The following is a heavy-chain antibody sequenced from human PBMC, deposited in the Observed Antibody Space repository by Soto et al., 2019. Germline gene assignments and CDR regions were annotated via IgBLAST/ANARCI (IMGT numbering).Heavy chain of an antibody. D-gene: IGHD2-2*01. V-gene: IGHV3-30*18. Sequence: QVQLVESGGGVVQPGRSLGLSCAASGFTFSSYGMHWVRQAPGKGLEWVAVISDDGSNKYYADSVKGRFTISRDNSKNTLYLQMNSLRAEDTAVYYCANYCRSTSCFSGGLEHWGQGTLVTVSS. CDR1: GFTFSSYG. J-gene: IGHJ5*02. CDR3: ANYCRSTSCFSGGLEH. CDR2: ISDDGSNK.